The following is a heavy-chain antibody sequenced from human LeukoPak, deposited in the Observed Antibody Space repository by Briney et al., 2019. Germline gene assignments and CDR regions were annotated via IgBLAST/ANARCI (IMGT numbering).Heavy chain of an antibody. D-gene: IGHD6-19*01. Sequence: GGSLRLSCAASGFTFSNYAMSWVRQAPGKGLEWVSYISSSGSTIYYADSVKGRFTISRDNAKNSLYLQMNSLRAEDTAVYYCARGRWLVGGFPDYWGQGTLVTVSS. CDR2: ISSSGSTI. J-gene: IGHJ4*02. CDR1: GFTFSNYA. CDR3: ARGRWLVGGFPDY. V-gene: IGHV3-48*03.